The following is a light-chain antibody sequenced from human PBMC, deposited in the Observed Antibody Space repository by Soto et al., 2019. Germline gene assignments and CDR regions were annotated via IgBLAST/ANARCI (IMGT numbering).Light chain of an antibody. CDR3: QQYNNWPRRT. CDR2: GAS. CDR1: QSVSSN. J-gene: IGKJ1*01. Sequence: EIVLTQSPATLSLSPCERATLSFSASQSVSSNLAWYQQKPGQAPRLVVYGASSRATGVPDRFSASGSGTDFTLTISRLEPEDFAVYYCQQYNNWPRRTFGQGTKVDIK. V-gene: IGKV3D-15*01.